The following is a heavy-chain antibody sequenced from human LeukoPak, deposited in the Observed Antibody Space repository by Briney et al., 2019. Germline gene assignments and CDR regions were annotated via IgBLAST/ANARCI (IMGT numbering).Heavy chain of an antibody. CDR3: AREGRGVIIGNWFDP. V-gene: IGHV4-39*07. D-gene: IGHD3-10*01. J-gene: IGHJ5*02. CDR2: IYYGGST. Sequence: PSETLSLTCTVSGGSISNISYYRGWIRQPPGKGLEWIGSIYYGGSTYYNPSLKSRVTISVDTSKNQFSLKLSSVTAADTAVYYCAREGRGVIIGNWFDPWGQGTLVTVSS. CDR1: GGSISNISYY.